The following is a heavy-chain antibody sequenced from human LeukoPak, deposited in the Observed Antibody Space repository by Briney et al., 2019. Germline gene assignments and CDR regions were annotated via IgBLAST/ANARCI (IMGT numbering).Heavy chain of an antibody. D-gene: IGHD6-13*01. J-gene: IGHJ4*02. V-gene: IGHV3-23*01. CDR3: AKSGSTRWYLDS. CDR1: GFTFSSYA. CDR2: ISGSGGST. Sequence: GGSLRLSCSASGFTFSSYAMSWVRQAPGKGLEWVSAISGSGGSTYYADSVKGRFTISRDNSKNTLYLQMSSLRAEDAAVYYCAKSGSTRWYLDSWGQGTLVTVSS.